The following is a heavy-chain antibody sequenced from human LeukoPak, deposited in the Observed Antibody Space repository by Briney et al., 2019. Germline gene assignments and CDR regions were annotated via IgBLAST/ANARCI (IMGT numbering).Heavy chain of an antibody. CDR1: GFTFSSYG. V-gene: IGHV3-33*06. Sequence: GRSLRLSCAASGFTFSSYGMHWVRQAPGKRLEWLAVIWYDGSNKYYADSVKGRFTISRDNSKNTLYLQMNSLRAEDTAVYYCAKGLGYDFWSGHQSFDYWGQGTLVTVSS. D-gene: IGHD3-3*01. CDR3: AKGLGYDFWSGHQSFDY. J-gene: IGHJ4*02. CDR2: IWYDGSNK.